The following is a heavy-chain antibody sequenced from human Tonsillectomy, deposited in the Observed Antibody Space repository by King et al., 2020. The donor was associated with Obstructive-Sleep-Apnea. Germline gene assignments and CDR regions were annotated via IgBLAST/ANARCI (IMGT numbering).Heavy chain of an antibody. CDR1: HGSVSSYY. Sequence: VQLQESGPGLVKPSETLSLSCTVSHGSVSSYYWSWIRQPPGKGLEWIGYIYYSGSANYNPSLKSRVTMSVDMSKNQFSLKLSSVTAADTAVYYCARHRPYYYDRSAYSDAFDIWGQGTMVTVSS. J-gene: IGHJ3*02. CDR2: IYYSGSA. V-gene: IGHV4-59*08. D-gene: IGHD3-22*01. CDR3: ARHRPYYYDRSAYSDAFDI.